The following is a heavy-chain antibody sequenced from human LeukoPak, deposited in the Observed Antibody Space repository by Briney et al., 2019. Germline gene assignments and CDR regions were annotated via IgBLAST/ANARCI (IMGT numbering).Heavy chain of an antibody. CDR3: ARGGTGAFDY. CDR1: GFSFSDYY. D-gene: IGHD2-8*02. J-gene: IGHJ4*02. V-gene: IGHV3-11*06. Sequence: GGSLRLSCTASGFSFSDYYMSWIRQAPGKGLEWISYISSRSTYISDADSVKGRFTISRDSAKNLLFLQMNSLRVEDTALYYCARGGTGAFDYWGQGILVTVSS. CDR2: ISSRSTYI.